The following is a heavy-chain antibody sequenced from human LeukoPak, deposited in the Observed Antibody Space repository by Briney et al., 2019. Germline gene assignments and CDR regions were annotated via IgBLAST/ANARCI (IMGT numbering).Heavy chain of an antibody. J-gene: IGHJ4*02. V-gene: IGHV1-18*01. CDR1: GYTFTSYG. Sequence: ASVKVSCKASGYTFTSYGISWVRQAPGQGLEWMGWINTYNGNTNYAQKLQGRVTMTTDTSTSTAYMELRSLRSDDTAVYYCARDYYDILTGYNHPFYWGQGTLVTVS. CDR3: ARDYYDILTGYNHPFY. CDR2: INTYNGNT. D-gene: IGHD3-9*01.